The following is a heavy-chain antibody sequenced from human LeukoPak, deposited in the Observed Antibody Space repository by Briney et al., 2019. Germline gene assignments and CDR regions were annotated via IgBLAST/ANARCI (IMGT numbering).Heavy chain of an antibody. V-gene: IGHV4-39*07. J-gene: IGHJ3*02. CDR3: ARVFAFVVGATRGDAFDI. CDR2: IYYSGST. D-gene: IGHD1-26*01. Sequence: SETLSLTCTVSGGSISSSSYYWGWIRQPPGKGLEWIGSIYYSGSTYYNPSLKSRVTISVDTSKNQFSLKLSSVTAADTAVYYCARVFAFVVGATRGDAFDIWGQGTMVTVSS. CDR1: GGSISSSSYY.